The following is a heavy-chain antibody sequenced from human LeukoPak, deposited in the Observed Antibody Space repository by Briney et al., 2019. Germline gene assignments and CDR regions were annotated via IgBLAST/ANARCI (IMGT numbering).Heavy chain of an antibody. CDR2: ISNNGGYT. Sequence: GGSLRLSCAASGFTFSSSAMSWVRQAPGKGLEWVSAISNNGGYTYYADSVQGRFTISRDNSKSTLCLQMNSLRAEDTAIYYCARENPSGYYNRPIDYWGQGTLVTVSS. CDR1: GFTFSSSA. D-gene: IGHD3-22*01. J-gene: IGHJ4*02. V-gene: IGHV3-23*01. CDR3: ARENPSGYYNRPIDY.